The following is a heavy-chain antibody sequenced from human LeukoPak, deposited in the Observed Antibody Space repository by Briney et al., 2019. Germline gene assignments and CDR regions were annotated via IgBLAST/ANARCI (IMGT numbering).Heavy chain of an antibody. CDR1: GYTFTGYY. J-gene: IGHJ4*02. CDR2: INPNSGGT. CDR3: ARLRDSSSYYFDY. Sequence: ASVKVSCKASGYTFTGYYIHWVRQAPGQGLEWTGWINPNSGGTNYAQTFQGRVTMTRDTPITTAYMELSSLRSDDTAVYYCARLRDSSSYYFDYWGQGTLVTVSS. V-gene: IGHV1-2*02.